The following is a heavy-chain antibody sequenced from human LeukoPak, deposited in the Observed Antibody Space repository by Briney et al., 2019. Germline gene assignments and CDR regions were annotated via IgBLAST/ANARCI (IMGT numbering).Heavy chain of an antibody. CDR1: GTSITSSY. CDR2: IYYTGVT. Sequence: PSETLSLTCTVSGTSITSSYWSWIRQPPGKGLEHIGYIYYTGVTNYSPSLKSRVTMSLDTSKNQFSLRLTSVTAADTAIYYCARTARLPNSWGQGTPVTVSS. J-gene: IGHJ4*02. CDR3: ARTARLPNS. V-gene: IGHV4-59*01. D-gene: IGHD6-25*01.